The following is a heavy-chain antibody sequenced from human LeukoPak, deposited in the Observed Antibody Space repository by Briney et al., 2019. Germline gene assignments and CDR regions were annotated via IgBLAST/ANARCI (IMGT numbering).Heavy chain of an antibody. CDR2: ISSSSSYI. Sequence: PGGALRLSCAASGFTFSSYSMNWVRQAPGEGLEWGSSISSSSSYIYYADSVKGRFTISRDNAKNSLYLQMNSLRAEDTAVYYCARGKWIQLWSYFDYWGQGTLVTVSS. CDR3: ARGKWIQLWSYFDY. V-gene: IGHV3-21*01. D-gene: IGHD5-18*01. J-gene: IGHJ4*02. CDR1: GFTFSSYS.